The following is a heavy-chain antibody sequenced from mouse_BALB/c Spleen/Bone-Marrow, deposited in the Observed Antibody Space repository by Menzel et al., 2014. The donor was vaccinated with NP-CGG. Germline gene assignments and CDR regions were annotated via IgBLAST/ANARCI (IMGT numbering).Heavy chain of an antibody. V-gene: IGHV14-3*02. CDR2: IDPGNGNT. Sequence: VQLQQPGAELVKPGASVKLSCTASGFNIKDTYMYWVKQRPEQGLEWIGRIDPGNGNTKYDPRFQGKATITADTSSTAASLQLSSLTSEGTAVYYCASYRYAWYFDVWGAGTTVTVSS. D-gene: IGHD2-14*01. J-gene: IGHJ1*01. CDR1: GFNIKDTY. CDR3: ASYRYAWYFDV.